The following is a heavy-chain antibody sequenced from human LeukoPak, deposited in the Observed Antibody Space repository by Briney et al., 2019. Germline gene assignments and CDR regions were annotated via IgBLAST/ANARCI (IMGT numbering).Heavy chain of an antibody. D-gene: IGHD3-16*01. Sequence: PSETLSLTCAVSGYSISSGYYWGWIRQPPGKGLEWIGSIYHSGSTYYNPSLKSRVTISVDTSKNQFSLKLSSVTAADTAVYYWARLLGLGGPPVNGSAPGGRETRVTVSS. J-gene: IGHJ5*02. CDR3: ARLLGLGGPPVNGSAP. V-gene: IGHV4-38-2*01. CDR1: GYSISSGYY. CDR2: IYHSGST.